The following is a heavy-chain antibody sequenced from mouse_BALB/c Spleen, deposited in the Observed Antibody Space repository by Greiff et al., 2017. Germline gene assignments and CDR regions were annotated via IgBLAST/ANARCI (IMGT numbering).Heavy chain of an antibody. J-gene: IGHJ4*01. CDR1: GDSITSGY. CDR2: ISYSGST. V-gene: IGHV3-8*02. CDR3: ARFDGYYDNYAMDY. D-gene: IGHD2-3*01. Sequence: EVKLQESGPSLVKPSQTLSLTCSVTGDSITSGYWNWIRKFPGNKLEYMGYISYSGSTYYNPSLKSRISITRDTSKNQYYLQLNSVTTEDTATYYCARFDGYYDNYAMDYWGQGTSVTVSS.